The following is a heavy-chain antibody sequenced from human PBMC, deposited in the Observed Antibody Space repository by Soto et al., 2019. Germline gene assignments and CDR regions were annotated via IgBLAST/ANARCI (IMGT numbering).Heavy chain of an antibody. D-gene: IGHD3-10*01. V-gene: IGHV3-74*01. CDR3: ARTPSGATMVRGPYYYFDL. Sequence: PGGSLRLSCVASGFVFEVYWMHWVRQVPGKGLEWVSRISDDGARTDYADSVRGRFTIPRDNANNALYLQMNSLRADDAAVYYCARTPSGATMVRGPYYYFDLWGRGTLVTVSS. CDR2: ISDDGART. CDR1: GFVFEVYW. J-gene: IGHJ2*01.